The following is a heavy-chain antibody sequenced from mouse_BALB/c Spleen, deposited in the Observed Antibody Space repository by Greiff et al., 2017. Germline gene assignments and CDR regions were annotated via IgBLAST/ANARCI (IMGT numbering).Heavy chain of an antibody. CDR1: GYTFTDYY. CDR3: ARTAERYFH. Sequence: VQLQQSGAELARPGASVKLSCKASGYTFTDYYINWVKQRTGQGLEWIGEIYPGSGNTYYNEKFKGKATLTADKSSSTAYMQLSSLTSEDSAVYFCARTAERYFHWGQGTLVTVSA. D-gene: IGHD2-14*01. J-gene: IGHJ3*01. V-gene: IGHV1-77*01. CDR2: IYPGSGNT.